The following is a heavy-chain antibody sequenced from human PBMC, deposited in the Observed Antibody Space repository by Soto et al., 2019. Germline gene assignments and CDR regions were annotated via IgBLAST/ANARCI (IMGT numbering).Heavy chain of an antibody. CDR1: GGTFISYA. CDR3: AAAVWRGYSEYYYGMYX. CDR2: TIPIFSTK. J-gene: IGHJ6*02. Sequence: EASVKVSCKAFGGTFISYAFSWVRQAPGQGLGWMGVTIPIFSTKHYAKNFQGRVKITADGSTSTAYMELSSLRSEDTAVYYCAAAVWRGYSEYYYGMYXWGLVTTVTVS. V-gene: IGHV1-69*13. D-gene: IGHD3-3*01.